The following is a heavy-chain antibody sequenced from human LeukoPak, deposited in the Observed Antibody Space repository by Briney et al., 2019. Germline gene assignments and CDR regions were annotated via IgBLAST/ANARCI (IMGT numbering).Heavy chain of an antibody. Sequence: GRSLRLSCAASGFTFSSYVMHWVRQAPGKGLEWVAIISYDGSNEYYADSVKGRFTISRDNSKNTLYLQMNSLRAADTAVYYCAKTGNPPTGDYWGQGTLVTVSS. CDR1: GFTFSSYV. CDR3: AKTGNPPTGDY. V-gene: IGHV3-30*04. D-gene: IGHD1-1*01. J-gene: IGHJ4*02. CDR2: ISYDGSNE.